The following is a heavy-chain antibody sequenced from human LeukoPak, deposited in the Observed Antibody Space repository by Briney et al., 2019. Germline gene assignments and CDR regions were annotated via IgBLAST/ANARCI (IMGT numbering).Heavy chain of an antibody. D-gene: IGHD2-21*01. Sequence: GGSLRLSCAASGFTFNTYSMIWVRQAPGQGLEWVSYIDGNTNYIYYADSVKGRFSISRDNAKNSLYLQMNSLRADDTAVYYCARVPVGRLWHFYYWGQGTLVAVSS. CDR3: ARVPVGRLWHFYY. CDR1: GFTFNTYS. CDR2: IDGNTNYI. V-gene: IGHV3-21*01. J-gene: IGHJ4*02.